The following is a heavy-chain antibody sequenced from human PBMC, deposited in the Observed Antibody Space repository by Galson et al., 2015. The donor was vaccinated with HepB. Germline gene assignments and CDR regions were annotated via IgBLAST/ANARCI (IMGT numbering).Heavy chain of an antibody. D-gene: IGHD6-6*01. J-gene: IGHJ5*02. Sequence: SVKVSCKASGYTFTSYGISWVRQAPGQGLEWMGWISAYNGNTNYAQKLQGRVTMTTDTSTSTAYMELRSLRSDDTAVYYCARHLQQLAPYPNWFDPWGQGTLVTVSS. CDR3: ARHLQQLAPYPNWFDP. V-gene: IGHV1-18*04. CDR2: ISAYNGNT. CDR1: GYTFTSYG.